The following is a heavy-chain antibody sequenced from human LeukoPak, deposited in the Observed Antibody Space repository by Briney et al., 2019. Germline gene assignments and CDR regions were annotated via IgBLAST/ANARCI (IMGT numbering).Heavy chain of an antibody. V-gene: IGHV4-31*03. CDR3: ARSRGYSGYAYDAFDI. CDR2: IYYSGST. Sequence: SETLSLTCTVSGGSISSGGYYWSWIRQHPGTGLEWIGYIYYSGSTYYNPSLKSRVTISVDTSKNQFSLKLSSVTAADTAVYYCARSRGYSGYAYDAFDIWGQGTMVTVSS. J-gene: IGHJ3*02. D-gene: IGHD5-12*01. CDR1: GGSISSGGYY.